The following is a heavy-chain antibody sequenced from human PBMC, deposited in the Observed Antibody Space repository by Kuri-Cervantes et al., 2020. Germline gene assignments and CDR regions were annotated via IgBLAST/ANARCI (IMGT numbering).Heavy chain of an antibody. J-gene: IGHJ4*02. CDR1: GFTFSSYA. Sequence: GGSLRLSCVDSGFTFSSYAMNWVRQSPGKGLEWVSYISSSSSTIYYADSVKGRFTISRDNAKNSLYLQMNSLRAEDMAVYYCARDYSDYYDSSGYYDYWGQGTLVTVSS. V-gene: IGHV3-48*01. CDR2: ISSSSSTI. D-gene: IGHD3-22*01. CDR3: ARDYSDYYDSSGYYDY.